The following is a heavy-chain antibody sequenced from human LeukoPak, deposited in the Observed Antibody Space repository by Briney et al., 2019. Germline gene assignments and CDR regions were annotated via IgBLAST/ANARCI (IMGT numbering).Heavy chain of an antibody. CDR1: GFTFSSYG. CDR2: IRYDGSNK. V-gene: IGHV3-30*02. CDR3: AKEFGYDAFDI. Sequence: GGSLRLSCAASGFTFSSYGMHWVRQAPGKGLEWVAFIRYDGSNKYYADSVKGRFTISRDNSKNTLYLQMNSLRAEDTAVYYCAKEFGYDAFDIRGQGTMVTVSS. D-gene: IGHD3-10*01. J-gene: IGHJ3*02.